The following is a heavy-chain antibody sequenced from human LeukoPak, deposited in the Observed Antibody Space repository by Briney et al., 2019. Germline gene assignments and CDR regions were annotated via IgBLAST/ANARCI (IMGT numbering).Heavy chain of an antibody. V-gene: IGHV1-46*01. J-gene: IGHJ4*02. Sequence: GASVKVSCKASGYTFTSYWIQWVRQAPGQGLEWMGLINPSDGSTAYAHRFQGRVTMTRDTSTSTVYMDLSSLGSEDTAVYYCAKAPRNSSTMLDYWGQGTLVTVSS. D-gene: IGHD6-13*01. CDR1: GYTFTSYW. CDR2: INPSDGST. CDR3: AKAPRNSSTMLDY.